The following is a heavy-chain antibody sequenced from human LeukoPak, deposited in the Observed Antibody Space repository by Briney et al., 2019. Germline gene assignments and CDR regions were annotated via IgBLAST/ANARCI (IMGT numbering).Heavy chain of an antibody. CDR3: ARGMVATPPY. D-gene: IGHD5-12*01. CDR1: GFTFSSYW. CDR2: INHSGST. J-gene: IGHJ4*02. V-gene: IGHV4-34*01. Sequence: GSLRLSCVASGFTFSSYWMRWVRQAPGKGLEWIGEINHSGSTNYNPSLKSRVTISVDTSKNQFSLKLSSVTAADTAVYYCARGMVATPPYWGQGTLVTVSS.